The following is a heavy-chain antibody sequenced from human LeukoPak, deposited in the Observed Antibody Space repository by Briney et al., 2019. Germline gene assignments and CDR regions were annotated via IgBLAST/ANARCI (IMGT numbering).Heavy chain of an antibody. V-gene: IGHV1-3*03. CDR1: GYTFTSYA. Sequence: ASVKVSCKASGYTFTSYAMHWVRQAPGQRLEWMGWINVGNGNTKYSQEFQGRVTITRDTSASTAYMELSRLRSEDMAVYYCARVALRYSSSWYTAVDYWGQGTLVTVSS. D-gene: IGHD6-13*01. J-gene: IGHJ4*02. CDR3: ARVALRYSSSWYTAVDY. CDR2: INVGNGNT.